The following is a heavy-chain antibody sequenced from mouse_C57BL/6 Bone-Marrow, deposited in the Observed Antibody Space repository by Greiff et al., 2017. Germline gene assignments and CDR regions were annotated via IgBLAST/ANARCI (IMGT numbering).Heavy chain of an antibody. V-gene: IGHV1-81*01. D-gene: IGHD2-10*01. Sequence: QVQLQQSGAELARPGASVKLSCKASGYTFTSYGISWVKQRTGQGLEWIGEIYPRSGNTYYNEKFKGKATLTADKSSSTAYMELRSLTSEDFAVYFCARWPYYGKRFAYWGQGTLVTVSA. J-gene: IGHJ3*01. CDR3: ARWPYYGKRFAY. CDR1: GYTFTSYG. CDR2: IYPRSGNT.